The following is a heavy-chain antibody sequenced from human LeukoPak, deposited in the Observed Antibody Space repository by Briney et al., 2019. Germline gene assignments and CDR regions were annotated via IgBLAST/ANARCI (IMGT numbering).Heavy chain of an antibody. J-gene: IGHJ4*02. CDR2: IWHDGSHK. D-gene: IGHD3-10*01. V-gene: IGHV3-33*01. CDR3: AREIFGSGSDPDF. Sequence: GGSLRLSCAASGFAFNTYVMHWVRPAPGQGLEWVALIWHDGSHKFYSHSVRGQFTISRDNSEDTVSLQRNNLRPEDTAVYYCAREIFGSGSDPDFWGQRTLVTVSS. CDR1: GFAFNTYV.